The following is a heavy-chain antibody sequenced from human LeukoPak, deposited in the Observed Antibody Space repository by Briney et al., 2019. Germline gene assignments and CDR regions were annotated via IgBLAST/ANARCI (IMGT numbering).Heavy chain of an antibody. D-gene: IGHD3-22*01. CDR2: INTNTGNP. CDR3: ARDSSGYYFSVFDI. J-gene: IGHJ3*02. V-gene: IGHV7-4-1*02. Sequence: ASVKVSCKASGYTFTSYAMNWVRQAPGQGLEWMGWINTNTGNPTYAQGFTGRFVFSLDTSVSTAYLQISSLKAEDTAVYYCARDSSGYYFSVFDIWGQGTMVTVSS. CDR1: GYTFTSYA.